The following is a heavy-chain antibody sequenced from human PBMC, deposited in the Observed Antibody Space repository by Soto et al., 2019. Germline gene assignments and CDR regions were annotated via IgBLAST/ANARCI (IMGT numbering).Heavy chain of an antibody. CDR2: IYYSGST. Sequence: PSETLSLTCTVSGGSISSSSYYWGWIRQPPGKGLEWIGSIYYSGSTYYNPSLKSRVTISVDTSKNQFSLKLSSVTAADTAVYYCARHQSYDYIWGSYRAPFDYWGQGTLVTAPQ. V-gene: IGHV4-39*01. CDR3: ARHQSYDYIWGSYRAPFDY. D-gene: IGHD3-16*02. J-gene: IGHJ4*02. CDR1: GGSISSSSYY.